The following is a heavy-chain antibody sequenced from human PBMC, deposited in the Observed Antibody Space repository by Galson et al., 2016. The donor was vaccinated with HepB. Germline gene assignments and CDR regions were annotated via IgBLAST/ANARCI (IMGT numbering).Heavy chain of an antibody. CDR3: AMNYYDYIWGSYPL. J-gene: IGHJ3*01. D-gene: IGHD3-16*02. CDR2: INPSGGT. CDR1: GGSFSSFY. Sequence: ETLSLTCAASGGSFSSFYWAWIRQPPGKGLEWIGEINPSGGTYSNSSLKSRITLSIDTSKSQFSLNLTSVTAADTAVYYCAMNYYDYIWGSYPLWGQGTMVTVSS. V-gene: IGHV4-34*01.